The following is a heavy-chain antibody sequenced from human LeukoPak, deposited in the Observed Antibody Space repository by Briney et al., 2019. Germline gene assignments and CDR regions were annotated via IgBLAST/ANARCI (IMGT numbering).Heavy chain of an antibody. Sequence: PGGSLRLSCAAPGFTFSSYWMSWVRQAPGKGLEWVANIKQDGSEKYYVDSVKGRFTISRDNAKNSLYLQMNSLRAEDTAVYYCARLMPYYDFWSGYLYYFDYWGQGTLVTVSS. CDR1: GFTFSSYW. CDR2: IKQDGSEK. J-gene: IGHJ4*02. CDR3: ARLMPYYDFWSGYLYYFDY. V-gene: IGHV3-7*01. D-gene: IGHD3-3*01.